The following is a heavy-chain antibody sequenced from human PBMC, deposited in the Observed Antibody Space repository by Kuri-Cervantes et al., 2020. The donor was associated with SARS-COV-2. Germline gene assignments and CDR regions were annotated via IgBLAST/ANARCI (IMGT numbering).Heavy chain of an antibody. CDR2: ISGGST. D-gene: IGHD3-9*01. V-gene: IGHV3-38-3*01. CDR3: AKDPYYDILTGFDAFDI. J-gene: IGHJ3*02. Sequence: GSLRLSCAASGFTVSSNEMSWVRQAPGKGLEWVSSISGGSTYYADSVKGRFTISRDNSKNTLYLQMNSLRAEDTAVYYCAKDPYYDILTGFDAFDIWGQGTMVTVSS. CDR1: GFTVSSNE.